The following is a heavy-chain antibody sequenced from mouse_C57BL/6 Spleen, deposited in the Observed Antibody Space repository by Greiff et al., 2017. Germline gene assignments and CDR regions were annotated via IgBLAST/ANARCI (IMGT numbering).Heavy chain of an antibody. D-gene: IGHD1-1*01. J-gene: IGHJ1*03. CDR3: ARYPYYYGSGYFDV. V-gene: IGHV1-18*01. Sequence: VQLQQSGPELVKPGASVKIPCKASGYTFTDYNMDWVKQSHGKSLEWIGDINPNNGGTIYNQKFKGKATLTVDKSSSTAYMELRSLTSEDTAVYYCARYPYYYGSGYFDVWGTGTTVTVSS. CDR1: GYTFTDYN. CDR2: INPNNGGT.